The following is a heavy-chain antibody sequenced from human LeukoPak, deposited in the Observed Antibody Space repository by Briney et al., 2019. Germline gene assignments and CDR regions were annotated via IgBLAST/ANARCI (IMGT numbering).Heavy chain of an antibody. Sequence: GASVKVSCKASGYTFTSYYMHWVRQAPGQGLEWMGIINPSGGSTSYAQKFQGRVTMTRDTSTSTVYMELSSLRSKDTAVYYCARGDGLYCSGGSCLPDYWGQGTLVTVSS. V-gene: IGHV1-46*01. CDR1: GYTFTSYY. CDR3: ARGDGLYCSGGSCLPDY. D-gene: IGHD2-15*01. CDR2: INPSGGST. J-gene: IGHJ4*02.